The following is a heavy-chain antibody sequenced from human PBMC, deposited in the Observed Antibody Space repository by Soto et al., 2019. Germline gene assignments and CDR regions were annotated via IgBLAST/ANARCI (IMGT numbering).Heavy chain of an antibody. D-gene: IGHD3-10*01. Sequence: ASVKVSCKASGGTFSSYAISWVRQAPGQGLEWMGGIIPIFGTANYAQKFQGRVTITADESTSTAYMELSSLRSEDTAVYYCARSDIAHGGFGESRRFDPWGQGTLVTVSS. J-gene: IGHJ5*02. CDR3: ARSDIAHGGFGESRRFDP. V-gene: IGHV1-69*13. CDR1: GGTFSSYA. CDR2: IIPIFGTA.